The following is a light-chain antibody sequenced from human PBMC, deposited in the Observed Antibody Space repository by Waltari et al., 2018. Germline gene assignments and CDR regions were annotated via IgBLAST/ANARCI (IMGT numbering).Light chain of an antibody. J-gene: IGKJ1*01. CDR2: GAS. CDR1: QSIGSN. CDR3: QQYNNWPET. Sequence: DIVMTQSPATLSVSPGERATLSCRASQSIGSNLAWYQHKPGQAPRFLLYGASTRATGIPVRFSGSGSGTEFTLTISSLQSADFAVYFCQQYNNWPETFGQGTKVEIK. V-gene: IGKV3-15*01.